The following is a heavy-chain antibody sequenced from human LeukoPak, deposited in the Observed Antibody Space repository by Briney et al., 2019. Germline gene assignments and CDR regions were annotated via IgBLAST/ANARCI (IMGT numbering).Heavy chain of an antibody. CDR3: ARGRAFGGVIGY. CDR2: INHSGST. CDR1: GGSFSDYY. D-gene: IGHD3-16*01. V-gene: IGHV4-34*01. J-gene: IGHJ4*02. Sequence: SETLSLTCAVYGGSFSDYYRSWIRQPPGKGLEWIGEINHSGSTNYSPSLKSRVTISVDTSKNQFSLKLSSVTAADTAVYYCARGRAFGGVIGYWGQGALVTVSS.